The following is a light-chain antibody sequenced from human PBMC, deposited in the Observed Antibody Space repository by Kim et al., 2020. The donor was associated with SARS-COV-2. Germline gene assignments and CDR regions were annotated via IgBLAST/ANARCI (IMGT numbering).Light chain of an antibody. CDR3: AAWDDSLSGWV. J-gene: IGLJ3*02. CDR1: RSNIGRNY. CDR2: VNN. Sequence: GQRVTISCSGTRSNIGRNYVYWYQQFPGTAPKLLFYVNNHRPSGVSDRFSDSKSGTSASLAISGLQSEDEADYYCAAWDDSLSGWVFGGGTKLTVL. V-gene: IGLV1-47*02.